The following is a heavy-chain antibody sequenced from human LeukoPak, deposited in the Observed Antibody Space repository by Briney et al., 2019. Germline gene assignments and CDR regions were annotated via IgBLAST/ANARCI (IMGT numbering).Heavy chain of an antibody. CDR1: GFTFSGSA. CDR3: TRAIRHDAFDI. D-gene: IGHD2-2*02. V-gene: IGHV3-73*01. CDR2: IRSKANSYAT. J-gene: IGHJ3*02. Sequence: GGSLRLSCAASGFTFSGSAMHWVRQASGKGLEWVGRIRSKANSYATACAASVKGRFTISRDDSKNTAYLQMNSLKTEDTAVYYCTRAIRHDAFDIWGQGTMVTVSS.